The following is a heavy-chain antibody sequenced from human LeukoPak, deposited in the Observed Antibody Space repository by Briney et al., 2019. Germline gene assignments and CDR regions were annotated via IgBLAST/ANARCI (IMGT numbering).Heavy chain of an antibody. CDR2: IYYGGST. CDR3: ARKNDFDI. D-gene: IGHD2/OR15-2a*01. V-gene: IGHV4-59*01. J-gene: IGHJ3*02. Sequence: PSETLSLTCTVSGGSISSDHWNWLRQPPGKGLEWIGCIYYGGSTYYNPSLKSRVTISVDMSKSQFSLRLTSVTAADTAVYYCARKNDFDIWGQGTLVTVSS. CDR1: GGSISSDH.